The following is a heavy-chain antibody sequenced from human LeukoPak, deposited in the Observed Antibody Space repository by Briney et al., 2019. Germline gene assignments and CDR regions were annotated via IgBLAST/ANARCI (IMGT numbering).Heavy chain of an antibody. CDR1: GXXXXXSXXC. CDR2: IYYSGST. Sequence: SGXXXXXSXXCWGWIRQPXGXXLXWIGNIYYSGSTYTNPPRKSRVTISXXXAKNEFSRKLRYVNAAGAAVYXXXXXXXXXDYYYYYMDVWGKGTTVTISS. CDR3: XXXXXXXDYYYYYMDV. J-gene: IGHJ6*03. V-gene: IGHV4-39*03.